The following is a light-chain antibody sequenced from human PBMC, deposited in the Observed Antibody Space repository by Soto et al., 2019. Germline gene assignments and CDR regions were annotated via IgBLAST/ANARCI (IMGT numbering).Light chain of an antibody. J-gene: IGKJ1*01. CDR2: DAS. V-gene: IGKV1-5*01. CDR3: QQYETFSGT. Sequence: DIQVTQSPPTLSASVGDRVTITCRASQTISTWMAWYQQKPGKAPKLLVYDASTLQSGVASRFSGSGSGTDFTLTISSLQPDDFATYYCQQYETFSGTFGPGTKVDIK. CDR1: QTISTW.